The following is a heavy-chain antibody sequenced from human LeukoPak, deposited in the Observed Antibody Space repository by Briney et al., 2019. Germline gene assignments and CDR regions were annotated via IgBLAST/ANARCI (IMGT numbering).Heavy chain of an antibody. D-gene: IGHD2-15*01. CDR3: AKDDAALGFIVVGAFDI. Sequence: PGGSLRLSCAASGFTFSSYAMSWVRQAPGKGLEWVSAISGSGGSTYYADSVKGRFTISRDNSKNTLYLQMNSLRAEDTAVYYCAKDDAALGFIVVGAFDIRGQGTMVTVSS. V-gene: IGHV3-23*01. CDR1: GFTFSSYA. J-gene: IGHJ3*02. CDR2: ISGSGGST.